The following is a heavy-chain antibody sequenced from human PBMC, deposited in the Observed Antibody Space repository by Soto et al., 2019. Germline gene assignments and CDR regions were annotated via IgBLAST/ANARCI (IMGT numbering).Heavy chain of an antibody. V-gene: IGHV3-64D*08. CDR2: ISINGGSSNGGST. CDR3: VKGVGNKDWTGFDP. D-gene: IGHD2-15*01. J-gene: IGHJ5*02. Sequence: GGSLRLSCAASGFTLSHYAMHWVRQAPGKGLEYVSAISINGGSSNGGSTYYADSVKGRFTISRDNSKNTLYLQMSSLRVEDTVVYYCVKGVGNKDWTGFDPWALGTLVTVSS. CDR1: GFTLSHYA.